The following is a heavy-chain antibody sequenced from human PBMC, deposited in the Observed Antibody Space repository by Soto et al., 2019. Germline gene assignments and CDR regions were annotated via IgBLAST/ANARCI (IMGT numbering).Heavy chain of an antibody. CDR1: GFTFSSYW. V-gene: IGHV3-9*01. CDR3: AKDKKVQRSSGWYFDY. J-gene: IGHJ4*02. Sequence: GGSLRLSCAASGFTFSSYWMHWVRQAPGKGLEWVSGINWNGGSIGYADSVKGRFTISRDNAKNSLYLQMNSLRAEDTALYYCAKDKKVQRSSGWYFDYWGQGTLVTVSS. CDR2: INWNGGSI. D-gene: IGHD6-19*01.